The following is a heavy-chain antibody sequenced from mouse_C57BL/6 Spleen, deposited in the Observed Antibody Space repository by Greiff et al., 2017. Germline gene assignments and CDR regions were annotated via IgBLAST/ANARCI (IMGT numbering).Heavy chain of an antibody. CDR3: ARRGYYGSSPYYYAMDY. CDR1: GYSFTDYN. D-gene: IGHD1-1*01. Sequence: VQLQQSGPGLVKPGASVTISCTASGYSFTDYNMNWVKQSNGKSLEWIGVINHNCGTTSYTQKFKGKATLTVDQSSSTAYMQLNSLTSEDTAVXYCARRGYYGSSPYYYAMDYWGQGTSVTVSS. V-gene: IGHV1-39*01. J-gene: IGHJ4*01. CDR2: INHNCGTT.